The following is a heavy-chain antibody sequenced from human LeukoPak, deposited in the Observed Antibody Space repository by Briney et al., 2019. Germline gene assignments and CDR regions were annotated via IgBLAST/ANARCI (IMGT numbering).Heavy chain of an antibody. CDR2: LRADGIEK. V-gene: IGHV3-7*01. CDR1: RFSLSGYW. J-gene: IGHJ4*02. CDR3: ARGGYSFDY. Sequence: GGSLRLSCAASRFSLSGYWMSWVRQAPGKGLEWVARLRADGIEKYYVDSVKGRFTISGDNGKNYLYVQMNSLRVEDTAVYYCARGGYSFDYRGQGTLVTVSS. D-gene: IGHD5-12*01.